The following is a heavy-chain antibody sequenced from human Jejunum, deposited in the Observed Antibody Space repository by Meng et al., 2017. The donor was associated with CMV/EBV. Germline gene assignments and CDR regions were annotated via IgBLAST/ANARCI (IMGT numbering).Heavy chain of an antibody. CDR1: GFMFGDYA. Sequence: EVEVEDSGGGVVRPGGSLRLSCAASGFMFGDYAMTWVRQAPGKGLEWVSVLYNGGSTHYADSVKGRFTISRDNSRNTLYLQMTSLRAEDTAVYYCARGTMTTNFEYWGQGTLVTVSS. CDR3: ARGTMTTNFEY. D-gene: IGHD4-17*01. CDR2: LYNGGST. V-gene: IGHV3-20*04. J-gene: IGHJ4*02.